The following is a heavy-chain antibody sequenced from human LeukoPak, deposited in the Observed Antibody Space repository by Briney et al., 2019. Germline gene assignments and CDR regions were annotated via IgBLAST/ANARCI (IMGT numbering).Heavy chain of an antibody. Sequence: GGSLRLSCAASGFTFSSYAMHWVRQAPGKGLEWVAVISYDGSNKYYADSVKGRFTISRDNSKNTLYLQMNSLRAEDTAVYYCAKAIVYYYDSSGLDYWGQGTLVTVSS. CDR1: GFTFSSYA. V-gene: IGHV3-30*04. J-gene: IGHJ4*02. CDR2: ISYDGSNK. D-gene: IGHD3-22*01. CDR3: AKAIVYYYDSSGLDY.